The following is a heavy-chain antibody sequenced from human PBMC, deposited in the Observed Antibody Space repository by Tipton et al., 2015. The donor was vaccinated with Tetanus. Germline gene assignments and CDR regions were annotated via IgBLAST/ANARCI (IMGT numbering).Heavy chain of an antibody. CDR2: IYYSGST. V-gene: IGHV4-39*01. Sequence: TLSLTCSVSGASMTSSYYYWGWIRQPPGKALEWIGSIYYSGSTFYHPSLQSRVTISVDTSKNQFSLRLSSVTAADTAVYYCARHLYGYWFDPWGQGAQVTVSS. J-gene: IGHJ5*02. CDR3: ARHLYGYWFDP. D-gene: IGHD3-10*01. CDR1: GASMTSSYYY.